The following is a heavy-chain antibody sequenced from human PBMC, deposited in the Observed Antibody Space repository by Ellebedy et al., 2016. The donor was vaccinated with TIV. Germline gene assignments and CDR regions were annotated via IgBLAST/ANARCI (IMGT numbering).Heavy chain of an antibody. CDR3: AKSLHYSRSSFFDY. J-gene: IGHJ4*02. CDR2: INNSGST. CDR1: GGSFSGYY. Sequence: SETLSLTXAVYGGSFSGYYWSWIRQPPGKGLEWIGEINNSGSTDYNPSLRSRLTISVDTSKNQFSLKLSSVTAADTAVYYCAKSLHYSRSSFFDYWGQGTLVTVSS. V-gene: IGHV4-34*01. D-gene: IGHD6-6*01.